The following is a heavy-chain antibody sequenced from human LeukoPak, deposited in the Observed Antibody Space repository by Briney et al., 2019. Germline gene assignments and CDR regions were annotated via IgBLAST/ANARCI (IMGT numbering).Heavy chain of an antibody. D-gene: IGHD3-10*01. Sequence: PSETLSLTCTVSGGSISSDYWQWFRQPPGKGLEWIGYIYNSGSNNYHPSLKSRVTISIDTSKNQFSLKLTSVTAADTAVYYCATRGYSGQGTLVTVSS. J-gene: IGHJ4*02. V-gene: IGHV4-59*08. CDR3: ATRGY. CDR1: GGSISSDY. CDR2: IYNSGSN.